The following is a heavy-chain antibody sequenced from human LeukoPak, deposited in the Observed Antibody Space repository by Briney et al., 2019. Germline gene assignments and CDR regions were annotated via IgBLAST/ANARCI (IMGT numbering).Heavy chain of an antibody. CDR2: INHSGST. J-gene: IGHJ4*02. CDR3: ARGRRAFDY. CDR1: GGSFSGYY. V-gene: IGHV4-34*01. Sequence: QSSETLSLTYAVYGGSFSGYYWSWIRQPPGKGLEWIGEINHSGSTNYNPSLKSRVTISVDTSKNQFSLKLSSVTAADTAVYYCARGRRAFDYWGQGTLVTVSS.